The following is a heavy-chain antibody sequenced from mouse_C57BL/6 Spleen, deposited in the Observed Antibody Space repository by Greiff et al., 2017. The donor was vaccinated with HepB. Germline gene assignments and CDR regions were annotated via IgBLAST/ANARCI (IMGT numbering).Heavy chain of an antibody. CDR3: TRRNYGSSYAAWFAY. D-gene: IGHD1-1*01. V-gene: IGHV1-15*01. CDR2: IDPETGGT. Sequence: VQLKESGAELVRPGASVTLSCKASGYTFTDYEMHWVKQTPVHGLEWIGAIDPETGGTAYNQKFKGKAILTADKSSSTAYMELRSLTSEDSAVYYCTRRNYGSSYAAWFAYWGQGTLVTVSA. J-gene: IGHJ3*01. CDR1: GYTFTDYE.